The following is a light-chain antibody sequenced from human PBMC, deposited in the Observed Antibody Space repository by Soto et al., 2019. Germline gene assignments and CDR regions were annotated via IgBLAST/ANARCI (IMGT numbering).Light chain of an antibody. V-gene: IGKV1-33*01. CDR1: QDINNY. J-gene: IGKJ4*01. CDR2: DAS. CDR3: QQYDDLPLT. Sequence: DIQMTQSPSSLSASVGDRVTITCQASQDINNYLNWYQQKPGKAPKRLISDASNLETGVPSTFGGGGPGTDFTFTISSLQPEDIGTYYCQQYDDLPLTFGGGTKVEIK.